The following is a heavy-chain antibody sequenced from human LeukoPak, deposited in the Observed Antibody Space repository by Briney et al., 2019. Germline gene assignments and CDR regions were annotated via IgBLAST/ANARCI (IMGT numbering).Heavy chain of an antibody. CDR2: ISAYNGST. D-gene: IGHD3-16*01. J-gene: IGHJ4*02. V-gene: IGHV1-18*04. CDR3: ARGPFTLTFGGPSLDY. CDR1: GYTFTSYG. Sequence: ASVKVSCKASGYTFTSYGISWVRQAPGQGLEWMGWISAYNGSTNYAQKLQGRVTMTTDTSTSTAYMELRSLRSDDTAVYYCARGPFTLTFGGPSLDYWGQGTLVTVSS.